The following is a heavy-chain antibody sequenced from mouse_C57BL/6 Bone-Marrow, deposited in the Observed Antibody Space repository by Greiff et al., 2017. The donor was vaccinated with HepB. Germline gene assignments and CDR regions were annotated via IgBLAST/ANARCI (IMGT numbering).Heavy chain of an antibody. CDR3: ASGGYPYAMDY. CDR2: INPSTGGT. CDR1: GYSFTGYY. Sequence: VQLKQSGPELVKPGASVKISCKASGYSFTGYYMNWVKQSPEKSLEWIGEINPSTGGTTYNQKFKAKATLTVDKSSSTAYMQLKSLTSEDSAVYYCASGGYPYAMDYWGQGTSVTVSS. J-gene: IGHJ4*01. V-gene: IGHV1-42*01. D-gene: IGHD2-2*01.